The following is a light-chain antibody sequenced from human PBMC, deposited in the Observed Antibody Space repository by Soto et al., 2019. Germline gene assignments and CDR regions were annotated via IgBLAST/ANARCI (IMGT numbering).Light chain of an antibody. J-gene: IGLJ3*02. CDR2: DTT. Sequence: QTVVTQEPSLTVSPGGTVTLTCGSSTGAVTSGHYPYWFQQKPGQAPRTLIYDTTNKHSWTPARFSGSLLGGKAALTLAGAQTDDEADYYCLLSYRGTNWVFGGGTTLTVL. V-gene: IGLV7-46*01. CDR3: LLSYRGTNWV. CDR1: TGAVTSGHY.